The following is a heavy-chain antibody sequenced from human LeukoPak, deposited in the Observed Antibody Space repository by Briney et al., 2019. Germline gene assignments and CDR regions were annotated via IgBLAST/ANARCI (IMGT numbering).Heavy chain of an antibody. V-gene: IGHV4-59*01. D-gene: IGHD2/OR15-2a*01. CDR2: IYFTGST. Sequence: PSETLSLTCTVSGGSISSDYWSWIRQPPGKGLEWIGYIYFTGSTDYNPSFKSRVTMSIDTSENQFSLKLSSVTAADTAVYYCARQELAVTFAFDIWGQGTVVTVSS. CDR1: GGSISSDY. J-gene: IGHJ3*02. CDR3: ARQELAVTFAFDI.